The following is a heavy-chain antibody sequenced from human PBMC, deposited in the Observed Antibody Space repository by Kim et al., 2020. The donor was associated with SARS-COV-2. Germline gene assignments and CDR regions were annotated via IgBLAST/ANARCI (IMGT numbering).Heavy chain of an antibody. CDR3: VAEIGSWSFDH. CDR1: GFTFSSHA. CDR2: ISYDGNHI. V-gene: IGHV3-30*04. Sequence: GGSLRLSCAASGFTFSSHALHWVRQAPGKGLEWVALISYDGNHISYPDSVKGRFIISRDNTKSTLYLQMNSLKPEDTAVYYCVAEIGSWSFDHWGHGNL. D-gene: IGHD3-10*01. J-gene: IGHJ4*01.